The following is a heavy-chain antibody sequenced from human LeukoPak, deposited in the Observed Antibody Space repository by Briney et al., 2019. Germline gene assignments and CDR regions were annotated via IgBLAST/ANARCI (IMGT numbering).Heavy chain of an antibody. J-gene: IGHJ4*02. D-gene: IGHD6-6*01. Sequence: PGGSLRLSCAASGITFSSHAMSWVRQAPGKGLEWVSTISGSGGSTYYVDAVKGRFTISRDNSKNTLYLQMNSLRAEDTAVYYCAKALRAYSSSSPADYWGQGTLVTVSS. CDR2: ISGSGGST. CDR3: AKALRAYSSSSPADY. V-gene: IGHV3-23*01. CDR1: GITFSSHA.